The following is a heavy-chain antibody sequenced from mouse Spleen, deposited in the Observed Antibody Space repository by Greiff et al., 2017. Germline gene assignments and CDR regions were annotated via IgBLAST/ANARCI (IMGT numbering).Heavy chain of an antibody. J-gene: IGHJ3*01. CDR1: GYTFTSYW. CDR2: LDPSCGGT. D-gene: IGHD2-3*01. V-gene: IGHV1-72*01. CDR3: ARYEGYLPFAD. Sequence: QVQLQQPGAELVKPGASVKLSCKASGYTFTSYWMHWVKQRPGRGLEWIGRLDPSCGGTKYNEKFKSKATLTVDKPSSTAYMQLSSLTSEDSAVDDCARYEGYLPFADWGQGTLVTVSA.